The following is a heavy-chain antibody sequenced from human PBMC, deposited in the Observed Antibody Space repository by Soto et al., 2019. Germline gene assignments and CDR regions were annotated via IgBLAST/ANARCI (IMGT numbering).Heavy chain of an antibody. V-gene: IGHV1-69*02. Sequence: QVQLVQSGAEVKKPGSSVKVSCKASGGTFSSYTISWVRQAPGQGLEWMGRIIPILGIANYAQKFQGRVTITADKSTSTAYMELSSLRSEDTAVYYCSRDRSSGGGMVVWGQGTTVTVSS. D-gene: IGHD1-26*01. J-gene: IGHJ6*02. CDR2: IIPILGIA. CDR3: SRDRSSGGGMVV. CDR1: GGTFSSYT.